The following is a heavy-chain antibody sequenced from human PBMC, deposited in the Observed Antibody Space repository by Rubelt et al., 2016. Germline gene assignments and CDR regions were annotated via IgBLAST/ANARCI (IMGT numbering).Heavy chain of an antibody. V-gene: IGHV4-34*01. CDR1: GGSFSGYY. CDR3: ARFRCGGSCRPPNFYYYYGMDV. CDR2: INHSGST. Sequence: QVQLQQWGAGLLKPSETLSLTCAVYGGSFSGYYWSWIRQPPGKGLEWIGEINHSGSTNYNPSLKSRVTLSVATSKNQVSLKLSSVTAADTAVYYCARFRCGGSCRPPNFYYYYGMDVWGQGTTVTVSS. J-gene: IGHJ6*02. D-gene: IGHD2-15*01.